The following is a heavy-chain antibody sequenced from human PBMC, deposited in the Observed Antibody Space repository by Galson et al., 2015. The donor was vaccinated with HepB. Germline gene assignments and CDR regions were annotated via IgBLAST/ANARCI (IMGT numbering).Heavy chain of an antibody. CDR2: ISHDGSHE. CDR3: ARMFGGPGYFDY. Sequence: SLRLSCAASGFTFRRYYVHWARQAPGKGLEWISFISHDGSHEDYADSVKGRFTISRDNSKNTLYLQMNSLRPEDTAVYYCARMFGGPGYFDYWGQGTLVTVSS. J-gene: IGHJ4*02. CDR1: GFTFRRYY. V-gene: IGHV3-30*04. D-gene: IGHD3-10*02.